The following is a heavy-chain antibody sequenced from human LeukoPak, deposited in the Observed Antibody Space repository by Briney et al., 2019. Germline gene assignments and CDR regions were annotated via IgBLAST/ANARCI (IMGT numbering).Heavy chain of an antibody. J-gene: IGHJ4*02. Sequence: SETLSLTCTVSGGSISSSSYYWGWIRQPPGKGLEWIGSIYYSGSTYYNPSLKSRVTISVDTSKNQFSLKLSSVTAADTAVYYCARLREDPVPDYYDSSGLTSYFDYWGQGTLVTVSS. CDR1: GGSISSSSYY. CDR3: ARLREDPVPDYYDSSGLTSYFDY. D-gene: IGHD3-22*01. V-gene: IGHV4-39*01. CDR2: IYYSGST.